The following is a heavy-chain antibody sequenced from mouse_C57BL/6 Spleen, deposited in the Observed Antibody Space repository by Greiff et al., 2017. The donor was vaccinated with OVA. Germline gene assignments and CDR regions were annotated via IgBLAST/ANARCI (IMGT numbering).Heavy chain of an antibody. D-gene: IGHD3-2*02. V-gene: IGHV5-17*01. CDR1: GFTFSDYG. CDR2: ISSGSSTI. Sequence: EVQLVESGGGLVKPGGSLTLSCAASGFTFSDYGMHWVRQAPEKGLEWVAYISSGSSTIYYADTVKGRFTISRDNAKNTLFLQMTSLRSEYAAMYYCARWSCYTPGFAYWGQGTLVTVSA. CDR3: ARWSCYTPGFAY. J-gene: IGHJ3*01.